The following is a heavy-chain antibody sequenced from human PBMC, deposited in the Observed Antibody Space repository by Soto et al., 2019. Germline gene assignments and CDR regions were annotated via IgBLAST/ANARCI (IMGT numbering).Heavy chain of an antibody. Sequence: EVQLLESGGGSVQPGGSLRLSCAASGFTFSTYAMSWVRQAPGKGLEWVSAISGSGGSTYYADSVKGRFTISRDNSKNTLYLQMNSLRAEDTAVYYCAKDGGSESYGRAPDAFDIWGKGTMVTVSS. V-gene: IGHV3-23*01. D-gene: IGHD1-26*01. CDR2: ISGSGGST. J-gene: IGHJ3*02. CDR1: GFTFSTYA. CDR3: AKDGGSESYGRAPDAFDI.